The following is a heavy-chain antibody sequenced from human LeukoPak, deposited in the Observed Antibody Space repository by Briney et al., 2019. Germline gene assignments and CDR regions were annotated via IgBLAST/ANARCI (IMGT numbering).Heavy chain of an antibody. V-gene: IGHV4-31*03. CDR2: IYYSGST. D-gene: IGHD3-9*01. Sequence: SETLSLTCTVSGGSISSGGYYWSWIRQHPGKGLEWTGYIYYSGSTYYNPSLKSRVTISVDTSKNQFSLKLSSVTAADTAVYYCARGGYDILTGYYYFDYWGQGTLVTVSS. CDR3: ARGGYDILTGYYYFDY. CDR1: GGSISSGGYY. J-gene: IGHJ4*02.